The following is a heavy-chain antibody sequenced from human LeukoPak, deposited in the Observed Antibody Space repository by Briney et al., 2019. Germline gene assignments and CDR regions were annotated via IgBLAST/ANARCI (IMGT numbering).Heavy chain of an antibody. V-gene: IGHV3-23*01. J-gene: IGHJ5*02. CDR2: ISGSGGST. Sequence: PGGSLRLSCAASGFTFSSYAMSWVRQAPGKGLEWVSAISGSGGSTYYADSVKGRFTISRDNSKNTLYLQMNSLRAEDTAVYYCAKDLRQYQLLLGDPWGQGTLVTVSS. D-gene: IGHD2-2*01. CDR1: GFTFSSYA. CDR3: AKDLRQYQLLLGDP.